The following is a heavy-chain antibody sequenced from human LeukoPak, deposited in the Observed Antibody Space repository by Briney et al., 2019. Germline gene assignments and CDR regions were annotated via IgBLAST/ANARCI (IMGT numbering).Heavy chain of an antibody. V-gene: IGHV4-59*01. J-gene: IGHJ3*02. CDR3: ARDLSYGDYVDAFDI. D-gene: IGHD4-17*01. CDR1: GGSISSYY. Sequence: SETLSLTCTVSGGSISSYYWSWIRQPPGKGLEWIGYIYYSGSTNYNPSLKSRVTISVDTSKNQFSLKLSSVTAADTAVYYCARDLSYGDYVDAFDIWGQGTMATVPS. CDR2: IYYSGST.